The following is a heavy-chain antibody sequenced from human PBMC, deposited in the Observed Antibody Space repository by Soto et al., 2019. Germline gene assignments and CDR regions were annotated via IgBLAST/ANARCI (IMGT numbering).Heavy chain of an antibody. CDR2: ISSSSSYI. V-gene: IGHV3-21*01. CDR3: ARMGSQRYYYYGMDV. D-gene: IGHD6-25*01. CDR1: GFTFSSYS. Sequence: EVQLVESGGGLVKPGGSLRLSCAASGFTFSSYSMNWVHQAPGKVLEWVSSISSSSSYIYYADSVKGRFTISRDNAKNSLYLQMNSLRAEDTAVYYCARMGSQRYYYYGMDVWGQGTTVTVSS. J-gene: IGHJ6*02.